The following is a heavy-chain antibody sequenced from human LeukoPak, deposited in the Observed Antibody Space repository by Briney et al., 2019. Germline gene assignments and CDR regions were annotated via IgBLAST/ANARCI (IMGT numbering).Heavy chain of an antibody. CDR3: AREGSGYTYGRGSYFDY. D-gene: IGHD5-18*01. Sequence: ASVKVSCKASGYTFTGYYMHWVRQAPGQGLEWMGWINPNSGGTNYAQKFQGWVTMTRDTSISTAYMDLSGLRPDDTAVYYCAREGSGYTYGRGSYFDYWGHGILVTVSS. CDR1: GYTFTGYY. J-gene: IGHJ4*01. CDR2: INPNSGGT. V-gene: IGHV1-2*04.